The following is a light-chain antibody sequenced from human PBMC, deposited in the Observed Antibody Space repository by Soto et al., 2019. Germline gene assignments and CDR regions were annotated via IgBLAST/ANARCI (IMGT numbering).Light chain of an antibody. Sequence: EILMTQSPATLSVSPGERATLSCRASQSVGSSLAWYQQKPGQAPRLLIYGASTRVTGVPGRFSGSGSGTEFTLTISSLQSEDFAVYYCQQYNNWPPVTFGQGTRLEIK. CDR2: GAS. J-gene: IGKJ5*01. V-gene: IGKV3-15*01. CDR1: QSVGSS. CDR3: QQYNNWPPVT.